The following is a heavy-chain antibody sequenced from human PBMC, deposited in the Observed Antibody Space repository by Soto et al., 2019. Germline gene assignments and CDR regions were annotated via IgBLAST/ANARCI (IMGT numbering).Heavy chain of an antibody. CDR3: ARAQSVAWYGFDY. V-gene: IGHV4-61*01. CDR2: VYYNGNT. Sequence: QLQLQESGPGLVKPSETVSLTCTVSGGSVNSASDYWSWIRQSPEKGLGWIGYVYYNGNTNYNPSLKSRVTVSVDTSKNQFSLKLSSATAADTAVHYCARAQSVAWYGFDYWGQGTLVSVSS. D-gene: IGHD6-13*01. CDR1: GGSVNSASDY. J-gene: IGHJ4*02.